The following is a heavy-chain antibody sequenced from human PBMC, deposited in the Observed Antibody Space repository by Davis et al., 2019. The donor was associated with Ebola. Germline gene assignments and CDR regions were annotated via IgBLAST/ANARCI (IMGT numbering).Heavy chain of an antibody. D-gene: IGHD2-15*01. CDR3: ARVRGGGCSGGSCYPKHLDY. V-gene: IGHV4-59*01. CDR2: IDYSGST. J-gene: IGHJ4*02. CDR1: GGSISSYY. Sequence: SETLSLTCTVSGGSISSYYWSWIRQLPGKGLEWNGYIDYSGSTNYNPSLKCRVTISVTTSKNQFSLKLSSVTAADTAVYYGARVRGGGCSGGSCYPKHLDYWGQGNLVTVSS.